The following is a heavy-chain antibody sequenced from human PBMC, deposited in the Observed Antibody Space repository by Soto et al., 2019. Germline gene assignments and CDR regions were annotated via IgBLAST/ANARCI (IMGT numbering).Heavy chain of an antibody. D-gene: IGHD3-3*01. CDR2: INGGGSRK. V-gene: IGHV3-23*01. CDR3: AKLWRWIQPTDD. Sequence: GWALRPSSVASGFTSSSYVRTWVREAQGKGLGWVATINGGGSRKFYADSVKGRFTISRDNSKNTLFVEMNSFRAEDTAIYYCAKLWRWIQPTDDWGQGTMVTVSS. CDR1: GFTSSSYV. J-gene: IGHJ4*02.